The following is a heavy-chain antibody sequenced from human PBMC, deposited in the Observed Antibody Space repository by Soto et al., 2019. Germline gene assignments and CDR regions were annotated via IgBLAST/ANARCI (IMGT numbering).Heavy chain of an antibody. J-gene: IGHJ6*02. Sequence: QIQLVQSGAEVKKPGASAKISCKASGYPFTSFYMHWVRQAPGQGLEWMGMINPSGGSTNSAQKFQGRVTMTRDTSTSTVYMALSSLRSEDTAVYYCARDPGPEDRIAADYFHYGMDVWGQGTTVAVSS. CDR2: INPSGGST. D-gene: IGHD6-13*01. V-gene: IGHV1-46*01. CDR3: ARDPGPEDRIAADYFHYGMDV. CDR1: GYPFTSFY.